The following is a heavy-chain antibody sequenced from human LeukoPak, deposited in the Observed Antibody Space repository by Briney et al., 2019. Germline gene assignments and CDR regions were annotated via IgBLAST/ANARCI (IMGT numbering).Heavy chain of an antibody. CDR2: IYYSGST. D-gene: IGHD2-15*01. J-gene: IGHJ5*02. CDR1: GGSISSSSYY. Sequence: PSETLSLTCTVSGGSISSSSYYWGWIRQPPGKGLEWIGSIYYSGSTYYNPSLKSRVTISVDTSKNQFSLKLSSVTAADTAVYYCARHSEPATGLNWFDPWGQGTLVTVSS. V-gene: IGHV4-39*01. CDR3: ARHSEPATGLNWFDP.